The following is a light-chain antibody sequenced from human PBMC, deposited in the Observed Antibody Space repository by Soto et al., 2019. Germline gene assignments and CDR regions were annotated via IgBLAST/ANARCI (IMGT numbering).Light chain of an antibody. CDR3: SSYTSSREVV. CDR1: SSDVGGYNY. Sequence: QSVLTQPASVSGSPGQSITISCTGTSSDVGGYNYVSWYQQHPGKAPKLMIYEVSNRPSGVSNRFSGSKSGNTASLTISGLQAEDEADYYCSSYTSSREVVFGGGTKVTVL. V-gene: IGLV2-14*01. CDR2: EVS. J-gene: IGLJ2*01.